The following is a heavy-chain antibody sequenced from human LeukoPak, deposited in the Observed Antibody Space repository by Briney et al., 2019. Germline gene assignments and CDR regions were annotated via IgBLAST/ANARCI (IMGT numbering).Heavy chain of an antibody. CDR3: ARHEEEDGYNAKTFGY. CDR1: GVSISSSNNF. CDR2: VHYSGTT. V-gene: IGHV4-39*01. Sequence: PSETLSLTCTVSGVSISSSNNFWGWIRQPPGKGLEWIGSVHYSGTTYYIPSLKSQVTISVDTSKNQFSLKLSSVTAADTAVYYCARHEEEDGYNAKTFGYWGQGTLVTVSS. J-gene: IGHJ4*02. D-gene: IGHD5-24*01.